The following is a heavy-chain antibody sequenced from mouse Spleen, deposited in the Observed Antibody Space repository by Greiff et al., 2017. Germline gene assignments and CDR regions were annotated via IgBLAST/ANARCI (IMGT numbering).Heavy chain of an antibody. Sequence: ESGPGLVKPSQSLSLTCSVTGYSITSGYYWNWIRQFPGNKLEWMGYISYDGSNNYNPSLKNRISITRDTSKNQFFLKLNSVTTEDTATYYCARGSTMIAWFAYWGQGTLVTVSA. CDR2: ISYDGSN. V-gene: IGHV3-6*01. D-gene: IGHD2-4*01. J-gene: IGHJ3*01. CDR3: ARGSTMIAWFAY. CDR1: GYSITSGYY.